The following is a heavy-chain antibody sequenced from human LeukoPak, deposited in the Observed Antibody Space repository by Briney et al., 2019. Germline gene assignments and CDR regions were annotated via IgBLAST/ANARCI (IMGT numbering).Heavy chain of an antibody. V-gene: IGHV3-23*01. D-gene: IGHD5/OR15-5a*01. CDR1: GFTFSSYA. Sequence: GGSLRLSCSASGFTFSSYAMNWVRQAPGKGLEWVSAISGSGVSTYHADSVKGRFTVSRDNSKNTLYLQMNSLRAEDTAVYYCAKDALAVSTRYDAFDIWGQGTMVTVSS. J-gene: IGHJ3*02. CDR2: ISGSGVST. CDR3: AKDALAVSTRYDAFDI.